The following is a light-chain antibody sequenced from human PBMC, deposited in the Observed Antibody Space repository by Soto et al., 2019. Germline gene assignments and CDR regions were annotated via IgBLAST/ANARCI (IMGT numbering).Light chain of an antibody. CDR2: VEGSGNY. Sequence: QAVVTQSSSASASLGSSVKLTCTLSSGHSSYSIAWHQQQPEKAPRYLMKVEGSGNYNKWNGVPDRFSGSSSGADRYLTISTLQFEDEADYYCETWDSNTRVFGGGTKLTVL. V-gene: IGLV4-60*02. CDR3: ETWDSNTRV. CDR1: SGHSSYS. J-gene: IGLJ3*02.